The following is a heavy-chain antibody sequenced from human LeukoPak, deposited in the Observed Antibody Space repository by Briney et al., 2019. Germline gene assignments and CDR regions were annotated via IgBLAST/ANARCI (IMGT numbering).Heavy chain of an antibody. CDR2: IKTKTDGGTT. Sequence: GGSLRLSRAASGFTFSSYWMSWVRQAPGKGLEWVGQIKTKTDGGTTESAATVKGRFTISRDDSKNTLYLQMNSPKIEDTAMYYCTTLYGSGNYYWGQGTLVTVSS. V-gene: IGHV3-15*01. CDR3: TTLYGSGNYY. D-gene: IGHD3-10*01. J-gene: IGHJ4*02. CDR1: GFTFSSYW.